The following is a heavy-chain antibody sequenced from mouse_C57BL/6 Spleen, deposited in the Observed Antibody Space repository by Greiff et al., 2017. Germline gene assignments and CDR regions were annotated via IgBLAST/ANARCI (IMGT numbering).Heavy chain of an antibody. Sequence: EVQGVESGGGLVKPGGSLKLSCAASGFTFSDYGMHWVRQAPEKGLEWVAYISSGSSTIYYADTVKGRFTISRDNAKNTLFLQMTSLRSEDTAMYYCARGTTVVATRAMDDWGQGTSVTVSA. V-gene: IGHV5-17*01. D-gene: IGHD1-1*01. CDR3: ARGTTVVATRAMDD. CDR2: ISSGSSTI. CDR1: GFTFSDYG. J-gene: IGHJ4*01.